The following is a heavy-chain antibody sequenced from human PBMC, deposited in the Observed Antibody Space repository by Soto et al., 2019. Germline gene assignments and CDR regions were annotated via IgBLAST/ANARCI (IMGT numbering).Heavy chain of an antibody. CDR3: AREMYDFWSGYYTGRYYYYGMDV. Sequence: SETLSLTCTVSGGSISSGGYYWSWIRQHPGKGLEWIGYIYYSGSTYYNPSLKSRVTISVDTSKNQFSLKLSSVTAADTAVYYCAREMYDFWSGYYTGRYYYYGMDVWGQGTTVTV. D-gene: IGHD3-3*01. V-gene: IGHV4-31*03. CDR2: IYYSGST. CDR1: GGSISSGGYY. J-gene: IGHJ6*02.